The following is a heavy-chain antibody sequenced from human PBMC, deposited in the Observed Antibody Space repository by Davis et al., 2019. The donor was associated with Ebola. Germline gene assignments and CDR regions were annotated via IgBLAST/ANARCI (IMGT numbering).Heavy chain of an antibody. CDR3: ARAIYYYYYGMDV. CDR2: ISSSSSTI. J-gene: IGHJ6*04. V-gene: IGHV3-48*02. CDR1: GFTFSSYS. Sequence: GESLKISCAASGFTFSSYSMNWVRQAPGKGLEWVSYISSSSSTIYYADSVKGRFTISRDNAKNSLYLQMNSLRDEDTAVYYCARAIYYYYYGMDVLGKGTTVTGSS.